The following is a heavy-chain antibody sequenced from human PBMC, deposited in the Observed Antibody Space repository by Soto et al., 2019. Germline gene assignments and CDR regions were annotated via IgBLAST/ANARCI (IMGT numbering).Heavy chain of an antibody. Sequence: GGSLRLSCAASGFTFSGYWMHWVRQAPGKGLVWVSRIDGDGSRTNYADSVKGRFTISRDNAKNTLYLQMNSLRAEDMAVYYCARELASYNDYWGQGTLVTVSS. CDR3: ARELASYNDY. D-gene: IGHD1-1*01. CDR2: IDGDGSRT. CDR1: GFTFSGYW. V-gene: IGHV3-74*01. J-gene: IGHJ4*02.